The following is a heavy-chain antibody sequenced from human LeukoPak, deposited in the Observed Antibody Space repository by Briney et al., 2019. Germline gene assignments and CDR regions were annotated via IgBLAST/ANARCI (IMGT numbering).Heavy chain of an antibody. Sequence: PGGSLRLSCAASGFTFSSYWMSWVRQAPGKGLEWVANIKQDGSEKYYVDSVKGRFTISRDNAKNTLYLQMNSLRAEDTAVYYCARDPDTYYDFWSGYYTYYYYGMDVWGQGTTVTVSS. CDR2: IKQDGSEK. J-gene: IGHJ6*02. CDR1: GFTFSSYW. CDR3: ARDPDTYYDFWSGYYTYYYYGMDV. D-gene: IGHD3-3*01. V-gene: IGHV3-7*01.